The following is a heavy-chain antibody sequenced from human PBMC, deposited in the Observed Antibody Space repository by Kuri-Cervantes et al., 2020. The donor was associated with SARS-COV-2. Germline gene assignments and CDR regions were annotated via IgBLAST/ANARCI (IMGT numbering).Heavy chain of an antibody. CDR3: ARSSWGVEDY. V-gene: IGHV3-7*01. J-gene: IGHJ4*02. CDR2: IKQDGSEK. Sequence: GESLKISCAASGFTFSSYWMSWVRQAPGKGLEWVANIKQDGSEKYYVDSVKGRFTISRDNAKNTVYLEMNSLRAEDTAVYFCARSSWGVEDYWGQGTVVTVSS. CDR1: GFTFSSYW. D-gene: IGHD3-10*01.